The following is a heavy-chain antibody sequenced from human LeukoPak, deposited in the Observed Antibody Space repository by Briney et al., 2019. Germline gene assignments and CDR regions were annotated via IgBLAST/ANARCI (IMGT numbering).Heavy chain of an antibody. CDR2: IYYDGYP. J-gene: IGHJ4*02. D-gene: IGHD2-8*02. CDR1: GASLSSYF. Sequence: KTSETLSLACNVSGASLSSYFWSWIRQPPGKGLEWIGYIYYDGYPNYSPSLRSRITISVEKSKSQFSLNLRSVTAADTALYFCAGTELGYCTATGCPLESWGQGTLVTVSS. CDR3: AGTELGYCTATGCPLES. V-gene: IGHV4-59*01.